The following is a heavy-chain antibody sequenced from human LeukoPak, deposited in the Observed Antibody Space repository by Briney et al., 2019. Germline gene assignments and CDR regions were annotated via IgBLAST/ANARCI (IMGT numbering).Heavy chain of an antibody. CDR2: IYYTGST. Sequence: SETLSLTCAVYGGSFSGYYWSWIRQPPGKGLEWIGTIYYTGSTYYNSSLQSRVTISVDTSKNQFSLKLTSVTAADTAVYYCARVSSVWMKDYYYFMDVWGKGTTVTVSS. CDR1: GGSFSGYY. J-gene: IGHJ6*03. CDR3: ARVSSVWMKDYYYFMDV. V-gene: IGHV4-34*01. D-gene: IGHD5-12*01.